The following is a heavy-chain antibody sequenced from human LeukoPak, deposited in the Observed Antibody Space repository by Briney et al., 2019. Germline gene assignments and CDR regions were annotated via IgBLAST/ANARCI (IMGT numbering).Heavy chain of an antibody. J-gene: IGHJ6*03. Sequence: ASVKVSCKASGYTFTSYDINWVRQATGQGLEWMGWMNPNSGNTGYAQKFQGRVTMTRNTSISTAYMELSRLRSDDTAVYYCASGYSDYADYYNYYMDVWGKGTTVTVSS. V-gene: IGHV1-8*01. CDR2: MNPNSGNT. CDR1: GYTFTSYD. D-gene: IGHD4-11*01. CDR3: ASGYSDYADYYNYYMDV.